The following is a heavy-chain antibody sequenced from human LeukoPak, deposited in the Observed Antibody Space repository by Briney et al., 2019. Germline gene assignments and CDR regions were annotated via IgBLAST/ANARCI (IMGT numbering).Heavy chain of an antibody. D-gene: IGHD6-6*01. CDR1: GFTVSSNY. J-gene: IGHJ4*02. CDR2: INHSGST. CDR3: ARGQLAPFRHHFDY. V-gene: IGHV4-34*01. Sequence: GSLRLSCAASGFTVSSNYMSWIRQPPGKGLEWIGEINHSGSTNYNPSLKSRVTISVDTSKNQFSLKLSSVTAADTAVYYCARGQLAPFRHHFDYWGQGTLVTVSS.